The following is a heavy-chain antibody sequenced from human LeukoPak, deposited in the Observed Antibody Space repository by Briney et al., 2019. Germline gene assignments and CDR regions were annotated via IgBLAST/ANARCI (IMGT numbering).Heavy chain of an antibody. D-gene: IGHD3-16*01. V-gene: IGHV3-23*01. J-gene: IGHJ6*04. CDR3: ANVLGDYYYYGMDV. CDR1: GFTFSSYD. CDR2: ISGSGGTT. Sequence: PGGSLRLSCAASGFTFSSYDMSWVRQAPGKGLEWVSVISGSGGTTYYADSVKGRFTISRDNSKNALYLQMNSLRAEDTAVYYCANVLGDYYYYGMDVWGKGTTVTVSS.